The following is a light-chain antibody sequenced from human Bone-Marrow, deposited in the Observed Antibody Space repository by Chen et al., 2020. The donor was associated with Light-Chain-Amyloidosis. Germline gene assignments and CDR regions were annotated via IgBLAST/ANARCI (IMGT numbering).Light chain of an antibody. J-gene: IGLJ2*01. Sequence: SYELPPPPSVSVSPGQTARITCSGDDLPTKYAYWYQQKPGQAPVLVIHIDAERPSGISERFSGSSSGTTATLTISGVRAKDEADYHCQSADSSGTYEVIFGGGTKLTVL. CDR2: IDA. V-gene: IGLV3-25*03. CDR1: DLPTKY. CDR3: QSADSSGTYEVI.